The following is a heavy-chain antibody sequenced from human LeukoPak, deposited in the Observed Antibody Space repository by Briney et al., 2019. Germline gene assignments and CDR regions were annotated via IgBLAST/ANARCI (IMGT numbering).Heavy chain of an antibody. Sequence: SETLSLTCAVYGGSFSGYYWSWIRQPPGKGLEWIGEINHSGSTNYNPSLKSRVTISVDTSKNQFSRKLSSVTAAATAVYYCARGGSGQWLINYYYYSGMDVWGQGTTVPVSS. CDR1: GGSFSGYY. J-gene: IGHJ6*02. CDR2: INHSGST. D-gene: IGHD6-19*01. CDR3: ARGGSGQWLINYYYYSGMDV. V-gene: IGHV4-34*01.